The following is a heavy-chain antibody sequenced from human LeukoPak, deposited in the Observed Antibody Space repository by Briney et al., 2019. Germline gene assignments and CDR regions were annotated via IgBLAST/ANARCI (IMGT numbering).Heavy chain of an antibody. CDR2: ISNTGSPI. CDR3: ARVRRGGDSRYFDY. D-gene: IGHD2-21*01. J-gene: IGHJ4*02. V-gene: IGHV3-11*01. Sequence: PGGSLRLSCAASGFTFSDYYMSWIRQAPGKGLDWVSYISNTGSPIYYADSVKGRFSISRDNAKNSLLLQMNSLGAEDTAVYYCARVRRGGDSRYFDYWGQGTLVTVSS. CDR1: GFTFSDYY.